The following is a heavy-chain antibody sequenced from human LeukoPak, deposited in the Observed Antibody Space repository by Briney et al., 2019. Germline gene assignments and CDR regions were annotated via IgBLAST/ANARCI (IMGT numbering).Heavy chain of an antibody. V-gene: IGHV1-46*01. CDR3: ARDRGIVLMVYAMYYFYY. Sequence: GASVKVSCKVSGYTLTELSMHWVRQAPGQGLEWMGISNPSGGSTSYAQKFQGRVTMTRDTSTSTVYMELSSLRSEDTAVYYCARDRGIVLMVYAMYYFYYWGQGTLVTVSS. D-gene: IGHD2-8*01. CDR1: GYTLTELS. CDR2: SNPSGGST. J-gene: IGHJ4*02.